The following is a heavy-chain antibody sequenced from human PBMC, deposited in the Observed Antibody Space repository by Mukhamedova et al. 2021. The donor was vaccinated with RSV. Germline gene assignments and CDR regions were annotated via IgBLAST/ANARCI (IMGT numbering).Heavy chain of an antibody. CDR2: GST. CDR3: ARASGLGIDY. V-gene: IGHV4-4*01. D-gene: IGHD7-27*01. Sequence: GSTNYNPSLKRRVIISVDKSKNQFSLKLSSVTAADTAVYFCARASGLGIDYWGQGTLVTVSS. J-gene: IGHJ4*02.